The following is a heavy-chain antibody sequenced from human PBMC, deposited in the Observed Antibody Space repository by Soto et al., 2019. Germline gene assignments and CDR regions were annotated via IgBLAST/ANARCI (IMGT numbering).Heavy chain of an antibody. CDR3: ARDQAAAGTYAFDI. D-gene: IGHD6-13*01. CDR2: INAGNGNT. Sequence: GASVKVSCKASGYTFTSYAMHWVRQAPGQRLEWMGRINAGNGNTKYSQKFQGRVTITRDTSASTAYMELSSLRSEDTAVYYCARDQAAAGTYAFDIWGQGTMVTVSS. CDR1: GYTFTSYA. J-gene: IGHJ3*02. V-gene: IGHV1-3*01.